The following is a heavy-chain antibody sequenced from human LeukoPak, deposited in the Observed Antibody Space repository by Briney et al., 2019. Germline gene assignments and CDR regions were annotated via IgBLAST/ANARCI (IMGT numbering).Heavy chain of an antibody. D-gene: IGHD3-9*01. CDR2: ITGSGGST. V-gene: IGHV3-23*01. CDR1: GFTFSTYA. J-gene: IGHJ6*03. Sequence: GGSLRLSCAASGFTFSTYAMSWVRQAPGKGLEWVSSITGSGGSTYYYADSVRGRFTISRDNSKNTLYLQMNSLTTEDTAVYYCAKERRYYDILTGQAGYYYYYMDVWGKGTTVTVSS. CDR3: AKERRYYDILTGQAGYYYYYMDV.